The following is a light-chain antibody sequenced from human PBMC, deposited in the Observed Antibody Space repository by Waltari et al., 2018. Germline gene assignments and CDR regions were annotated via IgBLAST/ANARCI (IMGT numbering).Light chain of an antibody. CDR2: GAS. V-gene: IGKV3-15*01. CDR3: QQYNNSPGT. Sequence: EIVMTQSPATLSVSPGERATLSCRANKSVSSNLAWYQQKPGQAPRLIIYGASTMPTGIPSRFSGSGSGTEFSLTISSLQSEDFAIYYCQQYNNSPGTFGQGTKVEIK. J-gene: IGKJ1*01. CDR1: KSVSSN.